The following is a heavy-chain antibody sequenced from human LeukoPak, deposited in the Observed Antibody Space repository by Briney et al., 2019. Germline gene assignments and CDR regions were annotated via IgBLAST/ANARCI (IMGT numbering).Heavy chain of an antibody. CDR3: ARDAVDTANAV. J-gene: IGHJ6*02. CDR1: GFTSTTYW. D-gene: IGHD5-18*01. Sequence: PSGGSLRLSCAASGFTSTTYWMHWVRQAPGKGLVWVSHINSDGSITSYADSVKGRFTISRDNAKNTLYLQMNSLRAEDTAVYYCARDAVDTANAVWGQGTTVTVSS. CDR2: INSDGSIT. V-gene: IGHV3-74*01.